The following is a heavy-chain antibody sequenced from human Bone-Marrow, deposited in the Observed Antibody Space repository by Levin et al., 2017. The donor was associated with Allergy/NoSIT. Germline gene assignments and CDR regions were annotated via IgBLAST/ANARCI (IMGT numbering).Heavy chain of an antibody. CDR2: IIPIFGTA. J-gene: IGHJ3*02. D-gene: IGHD4-17*01. Sequence: SVKVSCKASGGTFSSYAISWVRQAPGQGLEWMGGIIPIFGTANYAQKFQGRVTITADESTSTAYMELSSLRSEDTAVYYCARDRVDDYGDYVSAFDSWGQGTMVTVSS. V-gene: IGHV1-69*13. CDR1: GGTFSSYA. CDR3: ARDRVDDYGDYVSAFDS.